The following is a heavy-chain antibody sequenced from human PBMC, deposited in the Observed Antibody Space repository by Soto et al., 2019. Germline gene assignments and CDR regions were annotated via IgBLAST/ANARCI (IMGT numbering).Heavy chain of an antibody. CDR1: GFTFNNYG. CDR2: LNWKGDRT. V-gene: IGHV3-20*04. Sequence: GGSLRLSCVASGFTFNNYGMSWVRQGPGKGLEWVAGLNWKGDRTGYADSVKGRFTISRDNAKNSLYLQMSSLRAEDTAFYYWAREESGSAGTKWFDPWGQGTLVTVSS. D-gene: IGHD6-13*01. CDR3: AREESGSAGTKWFDP. J-gene: IGHJ5*02.